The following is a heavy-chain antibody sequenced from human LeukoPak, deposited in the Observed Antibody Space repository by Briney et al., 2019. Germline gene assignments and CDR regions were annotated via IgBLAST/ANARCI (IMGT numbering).Heavy chain of an antibody. CDR2: IVVGSGNT. V-gene: IGHV1-58*02. Sequence: SVKVSCKASGFAFSSSAMQWVRQARGQRLEWIGWIVVGSGNTNYAQKFQERVTFTRDMSTSTAYMELSSLRSDDTAVYYCAADDQQVILWGQGTLVTVSS. CDR3: AADDQQVIL. CDR1: GFAFSSSA. D-gene: IGHD3-16*02. J-gene: IGHJ4*02.